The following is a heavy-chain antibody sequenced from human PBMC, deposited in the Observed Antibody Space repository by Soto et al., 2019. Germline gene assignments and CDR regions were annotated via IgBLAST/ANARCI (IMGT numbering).Heavy chain of an antibody. CDR3: ARVGSGGGSGWFDP. Sequence: SETLSLTCTVSGGSISSYYWSWIRQPPGKGLEWIGYIYYSGSTNYNPSLKGRVTISVDTSKNQFSLKLSSVTAADTAVYYCARVGSGGGSGWFDPWGQGTLVTVSS. CDR2: IYYSGST. CDR1: GGSISSYY. D-gene: IGHD3-10*01. J-gene: IGHJ5*02. V-gene: IGHV4-59*01.